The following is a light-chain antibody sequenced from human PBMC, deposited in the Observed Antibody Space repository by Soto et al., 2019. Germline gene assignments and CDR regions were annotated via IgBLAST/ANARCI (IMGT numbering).Light chain of an antibody. CDR2: DVS. J-gene: IGLJ2*01. Sequence: QSVLTQPASVSGSPGQSITISCTGTSSDVGGYNYVSWYQQHPGKAPKLMIYDVSNRPSGVSNRFSGSKSSNTTSLTISGLDAEDEADYYCSSYTSSSTLVVFGGGTKLTVL. CDR3: SSYTSSSTLVV. V-gene: IGLV2-14*01. CDR1: SSDVGGYNY.